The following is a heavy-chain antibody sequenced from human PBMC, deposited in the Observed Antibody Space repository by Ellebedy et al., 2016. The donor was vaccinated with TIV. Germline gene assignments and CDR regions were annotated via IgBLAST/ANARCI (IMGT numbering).Heavy chain of an antibody. CDR3: ATGRGVVGVDAFYI. J-gene: IGHJ3*02. Sequence: GESLKISCEASGFIFSTYGMHWVRQARGKGLEWVAFIWYDGGNKYYADSVKGRFTISRDNSKNTLSLHMNNIGAEDTAVYYCATGRGVVGVDAFYIWGQGTMVTVSS. V-gene: IGHV3-30*02. D-gene: IGHD3-10*01. CDR1: GFIFSTYG. CDR2: IWYDGGNK.